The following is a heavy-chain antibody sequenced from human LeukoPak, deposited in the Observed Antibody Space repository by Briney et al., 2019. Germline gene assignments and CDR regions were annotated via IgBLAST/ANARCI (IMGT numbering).Heavy chain of an antibody. D-gene: IGHD3-10*01. CDR2: IHNSGTT. V-gene: IGHV4-34*01. CDR3: ARRYYYNLGSFPFDF. Sequence: SETLSLTCAVSGGPFRGYFCSWIRQSAGKWLEWSGEIHNSGTTNYNPSLNSRVTISEDTSKTQFYLNLSSVTAADTAVYYCARRYYYNLGSFPFDFWGPGTLVTVSS. CDR1: GGPFRGYF. J-gene: IGHJ4*02.